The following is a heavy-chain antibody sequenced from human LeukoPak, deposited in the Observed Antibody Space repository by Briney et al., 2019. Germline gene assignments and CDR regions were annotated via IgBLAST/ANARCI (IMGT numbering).Heavy chain of an antibody. J-gene: IGHJ4*02. Sequence: PSQTLSLTCTVSGGSISSGGCYWSWIRQHAGKGLEWIGYVSYSGSTYYNPSLKSRVTISVDTSKNQFSLKLSSVTAADTAVYYCARTYVQHFDYWGQGTLVTVSS. CDR1: GGSISSGGCY. V-gene: IGHV4-30-4*01. CDR3: ARTYVQHFDY. CDR2: VSYSGST. D-gene: IGHD2-8*01.